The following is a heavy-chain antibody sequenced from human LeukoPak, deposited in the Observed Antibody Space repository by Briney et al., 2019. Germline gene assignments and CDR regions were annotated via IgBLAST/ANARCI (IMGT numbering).Heavy chain of an antibody. J-gene: IGHJ4*02. CDR3: IKDAGYSAYDSLDS. CDR2: ISSNGGNT. V-gene: IGHV3-64D*06. D-gene: IGHD5-12*01. CDR1: GFTFRRYA. Sequence: GGSLRLSCAASGFTFRRYAMHWVRQAPGKGLEYIPGISSNGGNTDHADSVKGRFTISRDNSKSTLYLQMSSLRPEDTAVYYCIKDAGYSAYDSLDSWGQGTLVTVSS.